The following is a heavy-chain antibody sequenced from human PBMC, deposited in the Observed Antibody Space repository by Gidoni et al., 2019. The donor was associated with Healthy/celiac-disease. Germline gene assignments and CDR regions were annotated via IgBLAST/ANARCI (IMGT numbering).Heavy chain of an antibody. CDR3: ARVRGSGDKATYGSGRYYWGTYSMDV. CDR2: INHSGST. CDR1: VGSFSGYY. D-gene: IGHD3-10*01. V-gene: IGHV4-34*01. J-gene: IGHJ6*02. Sequence: QVQLQQWGAGLLKPSETLSLTRAVYVGSFSGYYWRWIRQPPGKGLEWIGEINHSGSTTYNPSLKSRVTISVDKSKNQFSRKMSSGTAADTAVYYCARVRGSGDKATYGSGRYYWGTYSMDVWGQGTTVTVSS.